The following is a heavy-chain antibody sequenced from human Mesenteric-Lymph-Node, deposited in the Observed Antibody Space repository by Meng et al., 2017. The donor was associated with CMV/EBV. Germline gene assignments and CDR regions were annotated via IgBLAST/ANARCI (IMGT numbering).Heavy chain of an antibody. CDR3: ASRSGSSWTAFDM. CDR1: GFTVDNNY. V-gene: IGHV3-66*02. D-gene: IGHD1-26*01. J-gene: IGHJ3*02. CDR2: IYSGGTT. Sequence: GGSLRLSCAASGFTVDNNYMTWVRQAPGKGLEWVSLIYSGGTTYYAESVKGRFTISRDNVKNTLYLQMNSLRPQDTAVYYCASRSGSSWTAFDMWGQGTLVTVSS.